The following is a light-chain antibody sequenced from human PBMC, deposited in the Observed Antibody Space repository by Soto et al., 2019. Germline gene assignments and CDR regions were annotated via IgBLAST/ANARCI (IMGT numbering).Light chain of an antibody. V-gene: IGKV3-15*01. J-gene: IGKJ1*01. Sequence: EILMTQSPAALSVSPGESATLSCRASQSVSSRLAWYQQKPGQAPRLLISGASTRAGGVPARFSGSGSGTEFTLTISSLQSEDVAVYYCQQYDDWPPWTFGQGTKVEIK. CDR1: QSVSSR. CDR2: GAS. CDR3: QQYDDWPPWT.